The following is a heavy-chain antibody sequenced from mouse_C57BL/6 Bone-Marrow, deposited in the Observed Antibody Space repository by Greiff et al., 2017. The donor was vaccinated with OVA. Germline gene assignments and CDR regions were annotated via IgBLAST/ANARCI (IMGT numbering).Heavy chain of an antibody. J-gene: IGHJ2*01. Sequence: ESGPGLVKPSQSLSLTCSVTGYSITSGYYWNWIRQFPGNKLEWMGYISYDGSNNYNPSLKNRISITRDTSKNQFFLKLNSVTTEDTATYYCARGTTVVADYWGQGTTLTVSS. D-gene: IGHD1-1*01. CDR3: ARGTTVVADY. CDR2: ISYDGSN. CDR1: GYSITSGYY. V-gene: IGHV3-6*01.